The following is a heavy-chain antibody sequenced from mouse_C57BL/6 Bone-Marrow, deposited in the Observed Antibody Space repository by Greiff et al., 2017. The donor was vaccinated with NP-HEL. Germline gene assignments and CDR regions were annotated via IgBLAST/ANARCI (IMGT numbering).Heavy chain of an antibody. CDR2: SRNKANDYTT. D-gene: IGHD2-4*01. CDR1: GFTFSDFY. J-gene: IGHJ1*03. Sequence: EVKLMESGGGLVQSGRSLRLSCATSGFTFSDFYMEWVRQAPGKGLEWIAASRNKANDYTTEYSASVKGRFIVSRDTSQSILYLQMNALRAEDTAIYYCARDAGYDYDGAFDVWGTGTTVTVSS. CDR3: ARDAGYDYDGAFDV. V-gene: IGHV7-1*01.